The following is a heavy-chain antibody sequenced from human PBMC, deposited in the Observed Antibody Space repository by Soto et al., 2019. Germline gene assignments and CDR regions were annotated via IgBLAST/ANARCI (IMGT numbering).Heavy chain of an antibody. V-gene: IGHV1-8*01. D-gene: IGHD3-10*01. CDR1: GYTFTSYD. J-gene: IGHJ4*02. Sequence: ASVKVSCKASGYTFTSYDINWVRQATGQGLEWMGWMNPNSGNTGYAQKFQGRVTMTRNTSISTAYMELSSLRSEDTAVYYCARRALWFGDLAFDYWGQGTLVTVSS. CDR2: MNPNSGNT. CDR3: ARRALWFGDLAFDY.